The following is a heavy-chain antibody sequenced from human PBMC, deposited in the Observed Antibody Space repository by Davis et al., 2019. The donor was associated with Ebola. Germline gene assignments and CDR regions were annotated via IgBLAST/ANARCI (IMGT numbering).Heavy chain of an antibody. J-gene: IGHJ4*02. V-gene: IGHV3-66*01. D-gene: IGHD3-3*01. CDR2: IYSGGSA. CDR3: AREGRVFGCDY. Sequence: GESLKISCAASGLTVSINYMSWVRQAPGKGLEWVSVIYSGGSAYYADSVKDRFTLSRDNSKNTLYLQINSLRAEDTAMYYCAREGRVFGCDYWGQGALVTVSS. CDR1: GLTVSINY.